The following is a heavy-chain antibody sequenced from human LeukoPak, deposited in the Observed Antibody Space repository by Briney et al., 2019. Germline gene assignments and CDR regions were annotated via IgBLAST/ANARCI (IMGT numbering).Heavy chain of an antibody. CDR1: GGSISSSNW. J-gene: IGHJ5*02. D-gene: IGHD5-18*01. V-gene: IGHV4-4*02. CDR2: IYHSGST. Sequence: SETLSLTCAVSGGSISSSNWWSWVRQPPGKGLGWIGEIYHSGSTNYNPSLKSRVTISVDKSKNQFSLKLSSVTAADTAVYYCARVGGYSYGTNWFDPWGQGTLVTVSS. CDR3: ARVGGYSYGTNWFDP.